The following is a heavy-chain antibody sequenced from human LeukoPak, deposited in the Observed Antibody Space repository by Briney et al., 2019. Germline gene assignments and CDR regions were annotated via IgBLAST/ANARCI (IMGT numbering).Heavy chain of an antibody. CDR1: GGSISSYY. CDR2: IYTSGGT. CDR3: AREKQWLGIDY. V-gene: IGHV4-4*07. D-gene: IGHD6-19*01. J-gene: IGHJ4*02. Sequence: SETLSLTCTVSGGSISSYYWSWIRQPAGKGLEWIGRIYTSGGTNYNSSLKSRVTMSVDTSKNQFSLKLSSVTAADTAVYYCAREKQWLGIDYWGQGTLVTVSS.